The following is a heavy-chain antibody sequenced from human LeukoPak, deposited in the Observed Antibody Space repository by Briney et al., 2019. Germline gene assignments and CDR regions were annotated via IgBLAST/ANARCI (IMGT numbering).Heavy chain of an antibody. D-gene: IGHD3-10*01. CDR1: GGSFSGYY. CDR2: INHSGST. V-gene: IGHV4-34*01. J-gene: IGHJ4*02. CDR3: ARGSPRVLWFGELLAYYFDY. Sequence: PSETLSLTCAVYGGSFSGYYWSRIRRPPGKGLEWIGEINHSGSTNYNPSLKSRVTISVDTSKNQFSLKLSSVTAADTAVYYCARGSPRVLWFGELLAYYFDYWGQGTLVTVSS.